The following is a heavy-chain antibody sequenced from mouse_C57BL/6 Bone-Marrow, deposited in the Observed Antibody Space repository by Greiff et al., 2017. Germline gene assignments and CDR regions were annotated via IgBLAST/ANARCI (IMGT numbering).Heavy chain of an antibody. CDR3: AINTVVATDAMDY. CDR2: ISSGSSTS. J-gene: IGHJ4*01. CDR1: GFTFSDYG. D-gene: IGHD1-1*01. V-gene: IGHV5-17*01. Sequence: EVHLVESGGGLVKPGGYLKLYCAASGFTFSDYGMHWVRQAPEKGLEWVAYISSGSSTSYDAVTVKGRFTISRDNDKNTLVLQMTSLMSEDTAMYYCAINTVVATDAMDYWGQGTSVTVSS.